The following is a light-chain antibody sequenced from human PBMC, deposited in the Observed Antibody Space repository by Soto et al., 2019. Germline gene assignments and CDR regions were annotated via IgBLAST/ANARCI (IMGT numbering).Light chain of an antibody. CDR3: QQRSNWPPIT. J-gene: IGKJ5*01. CDR1: QSVSFY. Sequence: EIVLTQSPATLSLSPGEIATLSCRASQSVSFYLAWYQQRPGQAPRLLIYDASNSATGIPARFSGSGSVTDFTLTISSLEPEDFAVYYCQQRSNWPPITFGQGTRLEIK. CDR2: DAS. V-gene: IGKV3-11*01.